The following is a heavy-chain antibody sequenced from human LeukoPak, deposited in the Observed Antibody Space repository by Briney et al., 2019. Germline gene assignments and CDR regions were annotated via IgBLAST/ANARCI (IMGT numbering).Heavy chain of an antibody. V-gene: IGHV1-18*01. D-gene: IGHD3-22*01. CDR3: ARDGCGSSGYCFSGL. J-gene: IGHJ4*02. Sequence: GASVKVSCKASGYTFSANLMNWVRQAPGQGLEWMGWISAYNGNTNYAQKLQGRVTMTTDTSTSTAYMELRSLRSDDTAVYYCARDGCGSSGYCFSGLWGQGTLVTVSS. CDR2: ISAYNGNT. CDR1: GYTFSANL.